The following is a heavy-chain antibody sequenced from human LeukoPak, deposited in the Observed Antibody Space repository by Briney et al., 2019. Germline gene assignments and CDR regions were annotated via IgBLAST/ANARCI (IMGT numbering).Heavy chain of an antibody. CDR2: IRYDGSNK. D-gene: IGHD3-22*01. CDR1: GFTFSSYG. J-gene: IGHJ4*02. Sequence: PGGSLRLSCAASGFTFSSYGMRWVRQAPGKGLEGVAFIRYDGSNKYYADSVKGRFTISRDNSKNTLYLQMNSLRAEDTAVYYCAKDRDYYDSSGYYYHDYWGQGTLVTVSS. V-gene: IGHV3-30*02. CDR3: AKDRDYYDSSGYYYHDY.